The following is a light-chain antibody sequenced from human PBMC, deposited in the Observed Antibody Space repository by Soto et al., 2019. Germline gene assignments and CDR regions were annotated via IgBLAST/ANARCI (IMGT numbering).Light chain of an antibody. CDR3: QQHNSWPWT. J-gene: IGKJ1*01. Sequence: EIVLTQSPATLSLSPGERATLSCRASQSVSSNLGWYQQKPGQAPRLLIYGTSTRITGIPARFSGSGSGTEFTLTISSLQSEDFAVYYCQQHNSWPWTFGQGTKVDIK. CDR2: GTS. V-gene: IGKV3-15*01. CDR1: QSVSSN.